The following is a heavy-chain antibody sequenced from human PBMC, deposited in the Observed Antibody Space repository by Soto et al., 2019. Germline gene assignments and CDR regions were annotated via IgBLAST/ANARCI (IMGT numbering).Heavy chain of an antibody. D-gene: IGHD6-19*01. Sequence: ASVKVSCKASGGTFSSYAISWVRQAPGQGLEWMGGIIPIFGTANYAQKFQGRVTITAGESTSTAYMELSSLRSEDTAVYYCARMIAVAGTRRFDPWGQGTLVTVSS. CDR2: IIPIFGTA. CDR3: ARMIAVAGTRRFDP. CDR1: GGTFSSYA. J-gene: IGHJ5*02. V-gene: IGHV1-69*13.